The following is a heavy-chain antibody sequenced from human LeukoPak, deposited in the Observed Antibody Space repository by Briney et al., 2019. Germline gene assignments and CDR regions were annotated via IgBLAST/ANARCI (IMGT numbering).Heavy chain of an antibody. D-gene: IGHD3-3*01. V-gene: IGHV4-4*02. CDR1: GGSINTRNW. CDR2: IYPSGTT. J-gene: IGHJ4*02. CDR3: AREGSGYSSEFDY. Sequence: PSETLSLTCAVAGGSINTRNWWSWIRQPPGKGLEWIGEIYPSGTTNYNPSLKSRVSISIDKSNNQFSLNLSSVTAADTALYYCAREGSGYSSEFDYWGQGTLVTVSS.